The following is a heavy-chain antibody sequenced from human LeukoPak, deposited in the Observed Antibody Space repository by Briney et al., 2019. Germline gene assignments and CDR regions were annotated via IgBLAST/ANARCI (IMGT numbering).Heavy chain of an antibody. J-gene: IGHJ5*02. CDR3: ARDHYYGSGSYYNWFDP. D-gene: IGHD3-10*01. Sequence: ASVKVSCKASGYTFTSYAMHWVRQAPGQRLEWMGWINAGNGNTKYSQEFQGRVTITRDTSASTAYVELSSLRSEDMAVYYCARDHYYGSGSYYNWFDPWGQGTLVTVSS. CDR1: GYTFTSYA. CDR2: INAGNGNT. V-gene: IGHV1-3*03.